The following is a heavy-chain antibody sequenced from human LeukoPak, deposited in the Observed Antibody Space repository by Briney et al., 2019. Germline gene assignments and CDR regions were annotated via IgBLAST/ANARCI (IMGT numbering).Heavy chain of an antibody. CDR1: GYTFTSYG. CDR3: ARDGRCSGGSCYSEAFDI. V-gene: IGHV1-18*01. CDR2: ISTYNGNT. Sequence: GASVKVSCKAPGYTFTSYGISWVRQAPGQGLEWMGWISTYNGNTNYAQKLQGRVTMTTHTSTTTAYMELRSLRSDDTAVYYCARDGRCSGGSCYSEAFDIWGQGTMVTVSS. J-gene: IGHJ3*02. D-gene: IGHD2-15*01.